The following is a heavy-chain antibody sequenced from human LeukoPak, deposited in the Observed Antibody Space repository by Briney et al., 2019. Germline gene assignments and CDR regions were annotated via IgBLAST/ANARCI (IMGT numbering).Heavy chain of an antibody. CDR3: ATILRKIAVAGTSFDY. CDR1: GYTLTELS. V-gene: IGHV1-24*01. J-gene: IGHJ4*02. D-gene: IGHD6-19*01. CDR2: FDPEDGET. Sequence: ASVKVSCKVSGYTLTELSMHWVRQAPGKGLEWMGGFDPEDGETIYAQKFQGRVTMTEDTSTDTAYMELSSLRSEDTAVYYCATILRKIAVAGTSFDYWGQGTLVTVSS.